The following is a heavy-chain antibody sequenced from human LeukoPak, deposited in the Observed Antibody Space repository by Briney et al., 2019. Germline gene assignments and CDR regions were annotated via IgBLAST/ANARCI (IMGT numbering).Heavy chain of an antibody. CDR3: AGSPNIVVVPAAMNY. CDR1: GYTFTSYG. J-gene: IGHJ4*02. Sequence: ASVKVSCKASGYTFTSYGISWVRQAPGQGLEWMGWISAYNGNTNYAQKLQGRVTMTTDTSTSTAYMELRSLRSDDTAVYYCAGSPNIVVVPAAMNYWGQGTLVTVSS. CDR2: ISAYNGNT. D-gene: IGHD2-2*01. V-gene: IGHV1-18*01.